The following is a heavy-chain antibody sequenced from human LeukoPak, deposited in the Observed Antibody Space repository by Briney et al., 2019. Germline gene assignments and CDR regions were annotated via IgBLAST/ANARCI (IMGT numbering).Heavy chain of an antibody. CDR3: ARDSGGWFDP. Sequence: SETLSLTCTVSGGSISSYYWSWIRQPPGKGLEWIGYIYYSGSTNYNPSLKSRVTISVDTSKNQFSLKLSSVSAADTAVYYCARDSGGWFDPWGQGTLVTVSS. V-gene: IGHV4-59*01. CDR1: GGSISSYY. D-gene: IGHD3-10*01. J-gene: IGHJ5*02. CDR2: IYYSGST.